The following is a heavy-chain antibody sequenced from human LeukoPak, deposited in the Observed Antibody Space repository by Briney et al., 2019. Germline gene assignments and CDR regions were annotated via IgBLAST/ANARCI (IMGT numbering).Heavy chain of an antibody. CDR1: GFTLSSYW. Sequence: GESLKISCAASGFTLSSYWISWVRQAPGKGLEWVANIKYDGSGKYYADSVKGRFTISRDDAKNSLYLEMSRLRVEDTAVYYCARDLFSGSYQEDFWGQGTLVTVSS. J-gene: IGHJ4*02. CDR3: ARDLFSGSYQEDF. CDR2: IKYDGSGK. V-gene: IGHV3-7*01. D-gene: IGHD1-26*01.